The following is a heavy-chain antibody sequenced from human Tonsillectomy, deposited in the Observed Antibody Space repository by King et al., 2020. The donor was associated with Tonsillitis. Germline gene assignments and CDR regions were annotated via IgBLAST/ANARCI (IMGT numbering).Heavy chain of an antibody. CDR2: IYPGDSDT. D-gene: IGHD1-14*01. Sequence: VQLVESGAEVKMPGESLKISCKGSGHSFTNYWIGWVRQMPGKGLEWVGMIYPGDSDTIYSPSLQGQVTISVDKSINTAYLQLSSLKASDTAMYYFATYNLEKSFDYWGQGTLVTVSS. CDR1: GHSFTNYW. V-gene: IGHV5-51*03. J-gene: IGHJ4*02. CDR3: ATYNLEKSFDY.